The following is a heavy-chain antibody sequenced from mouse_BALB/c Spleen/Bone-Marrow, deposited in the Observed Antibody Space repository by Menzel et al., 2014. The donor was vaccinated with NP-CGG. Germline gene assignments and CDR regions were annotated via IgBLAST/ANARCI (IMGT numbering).Heavy chain of an antibody. Sequence: VKLVESGPGLVAPSQSLSITCTVSGFSLENYGVHWVRQPPGKGLEWLGVIGTGGGTNYNSALMSRLSISIDNSKSQVFLKMNSLQTDDTAMYYCARDWAYGSWYFDVWGAGTPVTVSS. J-gene: IGHJ1*01. V-gene: IGHV2-9*02. CDR1: GFSLENYG. CDR2: IGTGGGT. D-gene: IGHD2-1*01. CDR3: ARDWAYGSWYFDV.